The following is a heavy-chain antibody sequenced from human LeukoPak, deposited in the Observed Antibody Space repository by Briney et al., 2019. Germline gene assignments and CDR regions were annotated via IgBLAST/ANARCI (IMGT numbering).Heavy chain of an antibody. CDR1: GYTFNSYY. J-gene: IGHJ4*02. Sequence: ASVTVSYKASGYTFNSYYMLWVRQAPGQGLEGMGIINPSGCSTSHPQKFQGRVTMTRDTSTSQVYIELDSLRFDDHGSYCVAKDGREYSSGWCIDYWGQGTLVTVSS. D-gene: IGHD6-19*01. CDR2: INPSGCST. CDR3: AKDGREYSSGWCIDY. V-gene: IGHV1-46*02.